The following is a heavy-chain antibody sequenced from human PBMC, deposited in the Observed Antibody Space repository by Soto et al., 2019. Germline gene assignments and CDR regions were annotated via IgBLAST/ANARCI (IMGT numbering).Heavy chain of an antibody. CDR2: IYPGDSDT. D-gene: IGHD6-6*01. V-gene: IGHV5-51*01. Sequence: PGESLKISCKGSGYSFTSYWIGWVRQMPGKGLEWMGIIYPGDSDTRYSPSFQGQVTISAGKSISTAYLQWSSLKASDTAMYYCARQTGIAARTGYYGMDVWGQGTTVTVSS. J-gene: IGHJ6*02. CDR1: GYSFTSYW. CDR3: ARQTGIAARTGYYGMDV.